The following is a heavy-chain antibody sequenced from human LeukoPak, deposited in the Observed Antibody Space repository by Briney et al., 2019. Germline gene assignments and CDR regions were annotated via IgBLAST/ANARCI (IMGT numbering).Heavy chain of an antibody. CDR2: INPKSGRT. CDR3: ARTMVRARSGSWFDP. J-gene: IGHJ5*02. D-gene: IGHD3-10*01. V-gene: IGHV1-8*03. CDR1: GYTFTNYD. Sequence: ASVKVSCKTSGYTFTNYDINWVRQATGQGLEWMGWINPKSGRTGYAQKFQGRVTFTSNTSISTAYMELNNLRSDDTAVYYCARTMVRARSGSWFDPWGQGTLVTVSS.